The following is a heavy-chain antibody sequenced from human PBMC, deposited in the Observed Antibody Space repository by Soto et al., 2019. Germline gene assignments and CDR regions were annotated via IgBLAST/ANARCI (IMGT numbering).Heavy chain of an antibody. CDR2: ISYYGGTK. D-gene: IGHD6-19*01. CDR1: GFTFSTNA. Sequence: QVQLVESGGGVVQPGRSLRLSCAASGFTFSTNAMHWVRQAPGKGLEWVAVISYYGGTKYYADSVKGRFTISRDNAKNTMYLQMNTLRAEDTAVYYCAKQFSGWSYYFDYWGQGTLVTVSS. V-gene: IGHV3-30-3*02. J-gene: IGHJ4*02. CDR3: AKQFSGWSYYFDY.